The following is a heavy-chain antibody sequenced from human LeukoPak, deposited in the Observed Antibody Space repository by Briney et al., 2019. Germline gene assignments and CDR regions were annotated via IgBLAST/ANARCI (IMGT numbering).Heavy chain of an antibody. V-gene: IGHV1-69*13. J-gene: IGHJ4*02. D-gene: IGHD3-22*01. Sequence: SVKVSCKASGYTFTSYGISWVRQAPGQGFEWMGGITPIFGTANFAQKFQGRVSITADESTSTAFMELNSLRSEDTAVYYCAREWGLESSGYYYAYWGQGTLVTVSS. CDR1: GYTFTSYG. CDR2: ITPIFGTA. CDR3: AREWGLESSGYYYAY.